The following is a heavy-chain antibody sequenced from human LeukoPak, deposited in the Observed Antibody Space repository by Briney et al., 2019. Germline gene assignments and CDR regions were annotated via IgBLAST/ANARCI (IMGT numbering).Heavy chain of an antibody. J-gene: IGHJ5*02. CDR3: ARTYCSGGSCPFGP. D-gene: IGHD2-15*01. Sequence: SETLSLTCTVSGGSISSGAYYWSWIRQHPGKGLEWIGDIYYSGSTYYNPSLKSRVTISVDTSKNQFSLNLSSVTAADTAVYYCARTYCSGGSCPFGPWGQGTLVTVSS. CDR1: GGSISSGAYY. CDR2: IYYSGST. V-gene: IGHV4-31*03.